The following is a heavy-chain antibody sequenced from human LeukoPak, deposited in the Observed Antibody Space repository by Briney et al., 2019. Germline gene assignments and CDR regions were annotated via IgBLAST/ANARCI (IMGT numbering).Heavy chain of an antibody. D-gene: IGHD2-21*02. CDR2: TKHDGSEK. CDR1: GFTFSSHW. J-gene: IGHJ3*02. V-gene: IGHV3-7*01. Sequence: GGSLRLSCAASGFTFSSHWMTWVRQAPGKGLEWVANTKHDGSEKFYVDSVKGRFTISRDNAKNSLYLQMNSLRAEDTAVYFCVRVRNGYCGGDCYLDAFDIWGQGTMVTVSS. CDR3: VRVRNGYCGGDCYLDAFDI.